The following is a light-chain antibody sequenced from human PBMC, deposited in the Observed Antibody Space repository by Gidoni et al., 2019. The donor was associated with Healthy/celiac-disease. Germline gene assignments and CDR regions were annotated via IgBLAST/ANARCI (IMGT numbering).Light chain of an antibody. Sequence: DIQLTQSPSSLSASVGDRVTITCQESKDISNYLNWYQQKPGKAPKLLIYDASNLEPGVPSSFSASGSGTDFTFTISCLQPEDIATYYCQQYDNFWTFXQXTKVXIK. V-gene: IGKV1-33*01. J-gene: IGKJ1*01. CDR3: QQYDNFWT. CDR1: KDISNY. CDR2: DAS.